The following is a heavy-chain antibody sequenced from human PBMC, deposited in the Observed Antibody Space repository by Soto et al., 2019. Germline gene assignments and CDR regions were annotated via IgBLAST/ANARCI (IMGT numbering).Heavy chain of an antibody. Sequence: QVQLQQWGAGLLKPSETLSLTCAVYGGSFSGYYWSWIRQPPGKGLEWIGEINHSGSTNYNPSLKSRVTISVDTSKNQSSLKLSSVTAADTAVYYCARGTVRALDYWVQGTLVTVSS. J-gene: IGHJ4*02. CDR1: GGSFSGYY. CDR3: ARGTVRALDY. CDR2: INHSGST. D-gene: IGHD3-10*01. V-gene: IGHV4-34*01.